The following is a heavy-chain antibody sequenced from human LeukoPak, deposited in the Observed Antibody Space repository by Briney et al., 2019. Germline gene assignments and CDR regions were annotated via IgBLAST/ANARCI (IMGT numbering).Heavy chain of an antibody. V-gene: IGHV3-30*18. D-gene: IGHD6-19*01. CDR2: ISYDGSNK. J-gene: IGHJ4*02. CDR1: GFTFSSYG. Sequence: PGGSLRLSCAASGFTFSSYGMHWVRQAPGKGLEWVAVISYDGSNKYYADSVKGRFTISRDNSKNTLYLQMNSLRAEDTAVYYCAKDLSSGWYFGHDYWGQGTLVAVSS. CDR3: AKDLSSGWYFGHDY.